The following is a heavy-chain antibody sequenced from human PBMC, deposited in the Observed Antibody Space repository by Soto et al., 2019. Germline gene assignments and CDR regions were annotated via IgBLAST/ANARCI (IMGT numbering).Heavy chain of an antibody. J-gene: IGHJ4*02. Sequence: PGGSLRLSCAASGFTLSNYCMHWVRQAPGKGLVWVSSISITRSDRNYADSVKGRFTISRDNAKNSLYLQMNILRAEDTAVYYCARDKAYDFWSGYPNDLNDYWGQGTLVTVSS. V-gene: IGHV3-21*01. CDR1: GFTLSNYC. D-gene: IGHD3-3*01. CDR3: ARDKAYDFWSGYPNDLNDY. CDR2: ISITRSDR.